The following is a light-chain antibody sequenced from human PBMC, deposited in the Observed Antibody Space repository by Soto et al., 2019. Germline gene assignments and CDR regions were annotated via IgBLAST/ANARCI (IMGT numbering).Light chain of an antibody. Sequence: QSALTQPASVSGSPGQSITISCTGASSDVGRYNSVSWYQHHPGKAPKLIIYEVSNRPSGVSGRFSGSKSGNTASLAISGLQADDEADYFCSSYASSNTLVFGPGTKVTVL. CDR1: SSDVGRYNS. V-gene: IGLV2-14*01. J-gene: IGLJ1*01. CDR2: EVS. CDR3: SSYASSNTLV.